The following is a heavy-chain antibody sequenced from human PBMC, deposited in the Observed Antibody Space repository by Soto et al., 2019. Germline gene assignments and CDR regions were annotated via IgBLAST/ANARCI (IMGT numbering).Heavy chain of an antibody. CDR1: GGSISSYY. J-gene: IGHJ6*02. D-gene: IGHD3-22*01. CDR2: IYYSGGT. V-gene: IGHV4-59*12. CDR3: ARWRRITMIVVVPRGYYYYGMDV. Sequence: SETLSLTCTVSGGSISSYYWSWIRQPPGKGLEWIGYIYYSGGTNYNPSLKSRVTISVDTSKNQFSLKLSSVTAADTAVYYCARWRRITMIVVVPRGYYYYGMDVWGQGTTVTVSS.